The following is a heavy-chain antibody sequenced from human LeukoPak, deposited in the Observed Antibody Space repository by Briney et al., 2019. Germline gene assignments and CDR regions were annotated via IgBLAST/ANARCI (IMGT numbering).Heavy chain of an antibody. Sequence: GGSLRLSCAASGFIFISYWMSWVRQAPGEGLEWVDNINQDGSDIYYVGSVKGRFTISRDNAKKSLYLQMNSLGADDTAVYYCARDKAVGPSHFDYWGQGTLVTVSS. CDR2: INQDGSDI. J-gene: IGHJ4*02. CDR1: GFIFISYW. V-gene: IGHV3-7*01. D-gene: IGHD1-26*01. CDR3: ARDKAVGPSHFDY.